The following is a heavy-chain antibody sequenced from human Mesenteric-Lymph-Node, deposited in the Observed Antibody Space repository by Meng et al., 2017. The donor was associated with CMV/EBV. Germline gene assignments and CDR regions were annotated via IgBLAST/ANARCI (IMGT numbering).Heavy chain of an antibody. Sequence: GESLKISCAASGFTFSSYWMSWVRQAPGKGLEWVSYISHDKKNMHCADSVKGRLTISRDNAKNSLYLQLNSLRAEDTAVYYCARDVDWSFDYWGPGILVTVSS. CDR2: ISHDKKNM. CDR1: GFTFSSYW. D-gene: IGHD3-9*01. V-gene: IGHV3-48*04. CDR3: ARDVDWSFDY. J-gene: IGHJ4*02.